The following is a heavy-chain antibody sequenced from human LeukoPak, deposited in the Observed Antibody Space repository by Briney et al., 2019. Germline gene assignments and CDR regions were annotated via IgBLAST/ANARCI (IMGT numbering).Heavy chain of an antibody. V-gene: IGHV3-30-3*01. D-gene: IGHD3-10*01. CDR3: ARDLISYYYGSGSYYKGRRSFDY. J-gene: IGHJ4*02. CDR1: GFTFSSYA. CDR2: ISYDGSNK. Sequence: GGSLRLSCAASGFTFSSYAMHWVRQAPGKGLEWVAVISYDGSNKYYADSVKGRFTISRDNSKNTLYLQMNSLRAEDTAVYYCARDLISYYYGSGSYYKGRRSFDYWGQGTLVTDSS.